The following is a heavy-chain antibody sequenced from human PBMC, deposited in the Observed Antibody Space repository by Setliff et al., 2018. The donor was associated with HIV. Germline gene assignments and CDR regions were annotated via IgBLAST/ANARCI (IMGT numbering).Heavy chain of an antibody. Sequence: PSETLSLTCTVSGGSISSHYWSWIRQPPGKGLEWIGYIYYSGSSIYNPSLKSRVTISVDTSKKQFSLKLSSVTAADTAVYYCARRGGYSYGYMDVWGKGTTVTV. CDR2: IYYSGSS. CDR3: ARRGGYSYGYMDV. CDR1: GGSISSHY. J-gene: IGHJ6*03. D-gene: IGHD5-18*01. V-gene: IGHV4-59*11.